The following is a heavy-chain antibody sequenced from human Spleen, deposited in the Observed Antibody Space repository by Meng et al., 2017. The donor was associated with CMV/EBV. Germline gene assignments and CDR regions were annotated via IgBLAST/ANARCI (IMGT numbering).Heavy chain of an antibody. D-gene: IGHD2-21*01. CDR1: GFTFSNYW. V-gene: IGHV3-11*04. J-gene: IGHJ3*02. CDR2: ISSSGSTI. CDR3: ARDLQAYCGGDCYHDAFDI. Sequence: GESLKISCAASGFTFSNYWMHWVRQAPGKGLEWVSYISSSGSTIYYADSVKGRFTISRDNAKNSLYLQMNSLRAEDTAVYYCARDLQAYCGGDCYHDAFDIWGQGTMVTVSS.